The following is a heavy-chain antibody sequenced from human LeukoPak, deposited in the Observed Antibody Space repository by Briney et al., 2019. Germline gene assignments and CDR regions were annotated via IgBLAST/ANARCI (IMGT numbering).Heavy chain of an antibody. J-gene: IGHJ3*02. D-gene: IGHD1-26*01. CDR2: FYSGGFT. CDR1: GFTVSSNY. CDR3: ARGTSYPGDAFDI. Sequence: GGSLRLSCAASGFTVSSNYMSWVRQAPGKGLEWLSVFYSGGFTYYADSVKGRFTISRDNSKNTLSLQMNSLRAEDTAVYYCARGTSYPGDAFDIWGQGTMVTVSS. V-gene: IGHV3-66*01.